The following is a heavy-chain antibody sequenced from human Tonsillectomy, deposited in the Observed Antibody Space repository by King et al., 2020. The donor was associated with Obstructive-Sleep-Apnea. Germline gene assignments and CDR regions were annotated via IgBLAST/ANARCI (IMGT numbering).Heavy chain of an antibody. D-gene: IGHD2-2*01. CDR1: GDSISTYY. CDR3: ARIGSYAPFDY. CDR2: IYYSGST. J-gene: IGHJ4*02. Sequence: VPLQESGPGLVKPSETLSLTCTVSGDSISTYYWSWIRQPPGKGLEWIGYIYYSGSTNYNPSLKSRVTISVDTSKNQFSLKLSSVTAADTAVYYCARIGSYAPFDYWGQGTLVTVSS. V-gene: IGHV4-59*01.